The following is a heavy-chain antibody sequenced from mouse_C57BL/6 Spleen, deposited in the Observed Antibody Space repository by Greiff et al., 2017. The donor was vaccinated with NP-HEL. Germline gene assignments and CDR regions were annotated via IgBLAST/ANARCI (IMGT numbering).Heavy chain of an antibody. CDR1: GYTFTSYW. D-gene: IGHD2-10*01. J-gene: IGHJ4*01. Sequence: QVQLQQPGAELVKPGASVKMSCKASGYTFTSYWITWVKQRPGQGLEWIGDIYPGSGSTNYNEKFKSKATLTVDPSSSAAYMQLSSLTSEDSAVYYGARHPYYGNDYAMDYWGQGTSVTVSS. CDR2: IYPGSGST. V-gene: IGHV1-55*01. CDR3: ARHPYYGNDYAMDY.